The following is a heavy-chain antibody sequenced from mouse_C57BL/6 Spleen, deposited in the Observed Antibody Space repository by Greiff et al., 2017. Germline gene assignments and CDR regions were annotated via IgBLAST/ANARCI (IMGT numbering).Heavy chain of an antibody. D-gene: IGHD2-4*01. CDR3: ARQSYDYDWYFDV. J-gene: IGHJ1*03. Sequence: EVMLVESGGGLVQPGGSLKLSCAASGFTFSDYYMYWVRQTPEKRLEWVAYISNGGGSTYYPDTVKGRFTISRDTAKNTLYLQMSRLKSEDTAMYYCARQSYDYDWYFDVWGTGTTVTVSS. V-gene: IGHV5-12*01. CDR1: GFTFSDYY. CDR2: ISNGGGST.